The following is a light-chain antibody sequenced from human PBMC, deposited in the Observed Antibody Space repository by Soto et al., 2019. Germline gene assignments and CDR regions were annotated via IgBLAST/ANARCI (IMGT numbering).Light chain of an antibody. V-gene: IGLV2-14*03. CDR1: SSDVGAYGY. CDR3: SSYTSSSSVI. Sequence: QSALTQPASVSGSPGQSIAISGTGTSSDVGAYGYVSWYQQHPGKAPKLMIFDVNHRPSGISNRFSGSKSGNTASLTISGLQAEDEADYYCSSYTSSSSVIFGGGTQLTVL. CDR2: DVN. J-gene: IGLJ2*01.